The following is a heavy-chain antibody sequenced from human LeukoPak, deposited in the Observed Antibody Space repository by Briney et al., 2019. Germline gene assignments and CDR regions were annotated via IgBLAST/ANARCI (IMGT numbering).Heavy chain of an antibody. Sequence: GGSLRLSCAASGFTFNNYPMSWVRQAPGKGLEWVSTINNDAGSSYYGDSVKGRFTISRDNSKNTLYLQMNSLRAEDTAVYYCARARWLQSDAFDIWGQGTMVTVSS. CDR2: INNDAGSS. D-gene: IGHD5-24*01. V-gene: IGHV3-23*01. J-gene: IGHJ3*02. CDR1: GFTFNNYP. CDR3: ARARWLQSDAFDI.